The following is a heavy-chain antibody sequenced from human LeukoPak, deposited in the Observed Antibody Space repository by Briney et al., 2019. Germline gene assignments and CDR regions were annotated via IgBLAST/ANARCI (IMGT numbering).Heavy chain of an antibody. J-gene: IGHJ5*02. CDR3: ARVKGVVAVNWFDP. D-gene: IGHD2-15*01. Sequence: PSETLSLTCTVSGGSISGSSYYWGWIHQPPGKGLEWIGSIYYSGSTYYNPSLKSRVTISVDTSKNQFSLKLSSVTAADTAVYYCARVKGVVAVNWFDPWGQGTLVTVSS. CDR2: IYYSGST. V-gene: IGHV4-39*07. CDR1: GGSISGSSYY.